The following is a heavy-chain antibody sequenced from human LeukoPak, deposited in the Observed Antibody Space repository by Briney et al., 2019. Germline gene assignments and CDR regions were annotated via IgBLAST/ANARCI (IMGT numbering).Heavy chain of an antibody. V-gene: IGHV3-7*05. Sequence: PGGSLRLSCAVSGFXFSRYWISWVRQAPGKGLEWVANIKHDGSVKYYVDSVKDRFTISRDNAKNSLYLQMNSLRAEDTAVYFCARDESYSSDYWGQGTLVTVSS. D-gene: IGHD6-13*01. CDR1: GFXFSRYW. CDR3: ARDESYSSDY. J-gene: IGHJ4*02. CDR2: IKHDGSVK.